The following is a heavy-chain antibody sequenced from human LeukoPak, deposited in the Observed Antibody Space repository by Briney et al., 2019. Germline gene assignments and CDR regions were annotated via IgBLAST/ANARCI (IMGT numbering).Heavy chain of an antibody. CDR2: INHSGST. Sequence: SETLSLTCAVYGGSFSGYYWSWIRQPPGKGLEWIGEINHSGSTNYNPSLKSRVTISVDTSKNQFSLKLSSVTAADTAVYYCAGEDGNSIIDYWGQGTLVTVSS. CDR3: AGEDGNSIIDY. V-gene: IGHV4-34*01. D-gene: IGHD4-23*01. CDR1: GGSFSGYY. J-gene: IGHJ4*02.